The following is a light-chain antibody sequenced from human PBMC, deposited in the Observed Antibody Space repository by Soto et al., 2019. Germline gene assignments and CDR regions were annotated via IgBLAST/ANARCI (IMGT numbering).Light chain of an antibody. V-gene: IGKV3-15*01. Sequence: EIEMTQSPATLSVSPGERATLSCRASQSVGSNLAWYQLKPGQTPRLLISDASTRATGIPARFSGSGSGTEFTLTISSLQSEDFAVYYCQQYNNWPQTFGQGTKVDIK. CDR3: QQYNNWPQT. CDR2: DAS. J-gene: IGKJ1*01. CDR1: QSVGSN.